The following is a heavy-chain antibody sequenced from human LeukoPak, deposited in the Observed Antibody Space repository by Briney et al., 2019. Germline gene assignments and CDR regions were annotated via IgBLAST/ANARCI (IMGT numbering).Heavy chain of an antibody. CDR1: GFTLSGSA. V-gene: IGHV3-73*01. D-gene: IGHD5-24*01. CDR3: TRLIKGQFRFDP. J-gene: IGHJ5*02. CDR2: IKNKANNFAT. Sequence: PGGSLRLSCAASGFTLSGSAIHWVRQASGKGLEWVGRIKNKANNFATAYAASVKGRFTISRDDSRNTAYLQMNSLKTDDTAVYYCTRLIKGQFRFDPWGQGTLVTVSS.